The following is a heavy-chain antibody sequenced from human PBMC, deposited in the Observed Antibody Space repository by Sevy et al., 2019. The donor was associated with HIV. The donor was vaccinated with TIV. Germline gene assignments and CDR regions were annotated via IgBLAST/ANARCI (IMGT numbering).Heavy chain of an antibody. D-gene: IGHD2-15*01. Sequence: SETLSLTCAVSGGSISSGAFAWSWIRQPPGKGLEWVGFINDSGTTYYSPSLKTRVIISLDKSRNQFSLSLTSVTAADTAVYYCARVNSGVWTNRFDPWGQGTLVTVSS. CDR3: ARVNSGVWTNRFDP. CDR2: INDSGTT. J-gene: IGHJ5*02. CDR1: GGSISSGAFA. V-gene: IGHV4-30-2*01.